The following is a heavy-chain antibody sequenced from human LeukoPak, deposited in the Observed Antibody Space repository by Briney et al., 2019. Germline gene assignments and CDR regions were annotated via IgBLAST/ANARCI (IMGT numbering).Heavy chain of an antibody. D-gene: IGHD2-2*01. V-gene: IGHV3-11*05. CDR2: ISSGGGYT. CDR3: AKGRHSNSRYSFDY. J-gene: IGHJ4*02. Sequence: GGSLRLSCAASGFSFSDNYMSWIRQAPGKGLEWVPYISSGGGYTNYPDSVKGRFTISRDNPKSTLYLQLSSLRAEDTAVYYCAKGRHSNSRYSFDYWGQGTLVTVSS. CDR1: GFSFSDNY.